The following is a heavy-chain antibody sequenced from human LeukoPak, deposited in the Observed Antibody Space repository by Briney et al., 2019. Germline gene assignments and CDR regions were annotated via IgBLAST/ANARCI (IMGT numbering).Heavy chain of an antibody. CDR2: ISSSSSYI. CDR3: ARDASVSMIVGGGAFDI. V-gene: IGHV3-21*01. Sequence: GGSLRLSCAASGFTFSSYSMNWVRQAPGKGLEWVSSISSSSSYIYYADSVKGRFTISRDNAKNSLYLQMDSLRAEDTAVYYCARDASVSMIVGGGAFDIWGQGTMVTVSS. CDR1: GFTFSSYS. J-gene: IGHJ3*02. D-gene: IGHD3-22*01.